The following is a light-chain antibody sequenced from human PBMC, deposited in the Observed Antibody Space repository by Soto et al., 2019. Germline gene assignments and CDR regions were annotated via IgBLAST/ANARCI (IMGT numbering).Light chain of an antibody. CDR2: EVS. J-gene: IGLJ3*02. Sequence: ALTQSPSASGSPGQSVTISCTGTSSDVGNYKYVSWYQQHPGKAPKLMIYEVSKRPSGVPDRFSGSKSGNTASLTVSGLQVEDEADYYCSSYAGSNLWVFGGGTKVTVL. V-gene: IGLV2-8*01. CDR1: SSDVGNYKY. CDR3: SSYAGSNLWV.